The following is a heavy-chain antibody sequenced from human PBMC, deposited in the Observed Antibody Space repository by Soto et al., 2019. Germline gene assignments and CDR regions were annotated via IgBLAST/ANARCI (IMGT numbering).Heavy chain of an antibody. Sequence: SVKVSCKASGGSFGNSAINWVRQTPGQGLEWLGGFIPVYRTLNYAQKFQGRVTITADESTGTAYMTLSSLASDDTAVYYCATGVIWIGYFTVDSWGQGTRVTSPQ. CDR2: FIPVYRTL. V-gene: IGHV1-69*13. D-gene: IGHD3-3*01. CDR3: ATGVIWIGYFTVDS. J-gene: IGHJ4*02. CDR1: GGSFGNSA.